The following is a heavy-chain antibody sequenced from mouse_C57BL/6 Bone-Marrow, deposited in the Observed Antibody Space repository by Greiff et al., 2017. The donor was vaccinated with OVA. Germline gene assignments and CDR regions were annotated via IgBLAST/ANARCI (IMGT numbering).Heavy chain of an antibody. Sequence: EVKLMESGPVLVKPGASVKMSCKASGYTFTDYYMNWVKQSHGKSLEWIGVINPYNGGTSYNQKFKGKATLTVDKSSSTAYMELNSLTSEDSAVYYCARWGGNYEGYAMDYWGQGTSVTVSS. J-gene: IGHJ4*01. CDR3: ARWGGNYEGYAMDY. CDR2: INPYNGGT. V-gene: IGHV1-19*01. D-gene: IGHD2-1*01. CDR1: GYTFTDYY.